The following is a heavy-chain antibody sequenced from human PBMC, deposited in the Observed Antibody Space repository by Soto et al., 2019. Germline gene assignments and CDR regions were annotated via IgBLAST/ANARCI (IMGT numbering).Heavy chain of an antibody. J-gene: IGHJ4*02. D-gene: IGHD1-26*01. CDR1: RASIYTYS. Sequence: SETLSLTCTVSRASIYTYSWTWIRQPAGKGLQWIGHIYSSGSANYSPSLKSRVSMSVDSSKNQISLKLTSVTAADTAVYYCATIVGANDYWGQGTLVTVSS. CDR3: ATIVGANDY. V-gene: IGHV4-4*07. CDR2: IYSSGSA.